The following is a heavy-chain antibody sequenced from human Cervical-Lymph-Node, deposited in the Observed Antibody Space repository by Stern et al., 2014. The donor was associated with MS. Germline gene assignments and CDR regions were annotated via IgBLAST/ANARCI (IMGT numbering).Heavy chain of an antibody. D-gene: IGHD6-19*01. J-gene: IGHJ4*02. CDR3: AKDRGSGWSLDY. CDR2: ISHDGSKK. V-gene: IGHV3-30*18. CDR1: GFTFSTYG. Sequence: QVQLVQSGGGVVQPGRSLRLSCAGSGFTFSTYGIHLVRQAPGKGLEWVALISHDGSKKSYVDSVKGRFPISRDNSKNTVYVHMNSLRDEDTAVYYCAKDRGSGWSLDYWGQGTLVIVSS.